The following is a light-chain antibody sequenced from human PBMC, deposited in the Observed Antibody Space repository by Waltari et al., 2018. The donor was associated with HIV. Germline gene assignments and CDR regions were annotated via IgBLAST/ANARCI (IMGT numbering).Light chain of an antibody. Sequence: QSVLTQPPSVSAAPGQGVTISCSAARSTLERNSVSWYKLVPGTSPKLLIYDTYQRPSGTPARFSGSRSGTSVALIITGLQTGDEADYFCATWDESLTSFVFGDATTVT. J-gene: IGLJ1*01. V-gene: IGLV1-51*01. CDR2: DTY. CDR3: ATWDESLTSFV. CDR1: RSTLERNS.